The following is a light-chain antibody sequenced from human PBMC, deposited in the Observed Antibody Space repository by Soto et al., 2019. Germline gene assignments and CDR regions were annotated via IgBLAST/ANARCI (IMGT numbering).Light chain of an antibody. CDR1: TYDIGYYDY. CDR2: DAT. CDR3: SSYTTSSTLV. J-gene: IGLJ2*01. Sequence: QSVLTQPASVSGSPGQSITISCTGTTYDIGYYDYVSWYQQHPGKAPKLIIYDATYRPSGASDRFSGSKSGNTASLTISGLQAEDEAEYYCSSYTTSSTLVFGGGTKLTVL. V-gene: IGLV2-14*03.